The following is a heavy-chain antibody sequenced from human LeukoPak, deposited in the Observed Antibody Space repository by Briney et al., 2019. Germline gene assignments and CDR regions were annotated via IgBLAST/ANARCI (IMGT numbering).Heavy chain of an antibody. CDR2: ISYDGSNK. J-gene: IGHJ4*02. D-gene: IGHD6-19*01. V-gene: IGHV3-30*18. Sequence: GGSLRLSCAASGFTFSSYGMHWVRQAPGKGLEWVAVISYDGSNKYYADSVKGRFTISRDNSKNTLYLQMNSLRAEDTAVYYCAKDRPSSSGLDYWGQGTLVTVSS. CDR1: GFTFSSYG. CDR3: AKDRPSSSGLDY.